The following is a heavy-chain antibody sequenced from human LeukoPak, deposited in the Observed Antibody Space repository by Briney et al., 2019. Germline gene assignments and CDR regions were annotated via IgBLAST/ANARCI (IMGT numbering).Heavy chain of an antibody. V-gene: IGHV1-8*01. D-gene: IGHD2-2*01. J-gene: IGHJ5*02. CDR1: GYTFTSYD. CDR2: MSPNSGNT. Sequence: ASVKVSFKASGYTFTSYDINWVRQATGQGLEWMGWMSPNSGNTGYAQKFQGRVTMTRNTSISTAYMKLSSLRSEDTAVYYCARGVVVVPAAMLWFDPWGQGTLVTVSS. CDR3: ARGVVVVPAAMLWFDP.